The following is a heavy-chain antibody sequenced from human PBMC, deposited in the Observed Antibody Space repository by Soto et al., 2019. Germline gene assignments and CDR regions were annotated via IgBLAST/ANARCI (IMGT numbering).Heavy chain of an antibody. J-gene: IGHJ5*02. CDR3: AKGWELTGGWFAP. Sequence: QVQLVESGGGVVQPGRSLRLSCAASGFTFSSYGMHWVRQAPGKGLEWVAVISYDGSNKYYADSVKGRFTISRDNSKNPLYLKMNSLRAEDTAVYYCAKGWELTGGWFAPWGQGTLVTVSS. CDR1: GFTFSSYG. V-gene: IGHV3-30*18. D-gene: IGHD1-26*01. CDR2: ISYDGSNK.